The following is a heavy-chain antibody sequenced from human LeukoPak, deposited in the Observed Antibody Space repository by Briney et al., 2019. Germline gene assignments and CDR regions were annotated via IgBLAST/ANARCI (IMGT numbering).Heavy chain of an antibody. CDR2: IYYSGST. D-gene: IGHD5-18*01. CDR3: ARFPQGGSSYGPLDV. CDR1: GGSISSSSYY. V-gene: IGHV4-39*01. Sequence: SETLSLTCTVSGGSISSSSYYWGWIRQPPGKGLEWIGSIYYSGSTYYNPSLKSRVAISVDTSNNQFSLKLISVTAADTAVYYCARFPQGGSSYGPLDVWGQGTTVTVSS. J-gene: IGHJ6*02.